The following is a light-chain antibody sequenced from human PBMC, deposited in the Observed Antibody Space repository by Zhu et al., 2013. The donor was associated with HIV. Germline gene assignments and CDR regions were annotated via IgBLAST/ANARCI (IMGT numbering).Light chain of an antibody. Sequence: AIQLTQSPSSLSASVGDRLTITCRASQGISSALAWYQHKPGKPPKLLIYDASSLESGVPSRFSGSGSGTDFTLTISSLQPEDSATYFCQQFTNYPLTFGGGTKVEIK. CDR1: QGISSA. J-gene: IGKJ4*01. V-gene: IGKV1D-13*01. CDR3: QQFTNYPLT. CDR2: DAS.